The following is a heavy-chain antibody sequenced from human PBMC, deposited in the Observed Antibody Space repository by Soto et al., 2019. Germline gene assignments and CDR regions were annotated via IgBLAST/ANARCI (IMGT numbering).Heavy chain of an antibody. Sequence: GGSLRLSCAASGFTFSSYSMNWVRQAPGKGLEWVSSISSSSSYIYYADSVKGRFTISRDNAKNSLYLQMNSLRAEDTAVYYCARAVGEYFSSTSCYACLNYYYYYMDVWGKGTTVTVSS. CDR1: GFTFSSYS. CDR3: ARAVGEYFSSTSCYACLNYYYYYMDV. J-gene: IGHJ6*03. CDR2: ISSSSSYI. D-gene: IGHD2-2*01. V-gene: IGHV3-21*01.